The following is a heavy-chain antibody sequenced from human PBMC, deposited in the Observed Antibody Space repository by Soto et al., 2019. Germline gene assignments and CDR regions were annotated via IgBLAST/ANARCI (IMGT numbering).Heavy chain of an antibody. CDR2: IYYSGST. CDR1: GGSISSSSYY. Sequence: SETLSLTCTVSGGSISSSSYYWGWIRQPPGKGLEWIGSIYYSGSTYYNPSLKSRVTISVDTSKNQFSLKLSSVTAADTAVYYCAGSFGGGWYGDYWGQGTLVTVSS. V-gene: IGHV4-39*01. D-gene: IGHD6-19*01. J-gene: IGHJ4*02. CDR3: AGSFGGGWYGDY.